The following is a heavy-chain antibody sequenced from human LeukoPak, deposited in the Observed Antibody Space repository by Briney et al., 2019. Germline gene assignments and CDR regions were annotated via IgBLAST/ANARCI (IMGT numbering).Heavy chain of an antibody. Sequence: PGGSLRLSCAASGFTFSNYAMSWVRQAPGKGLEWVSAISGRGGGTYYADSVKGRFTISRDNSKNTLYLQMNSLRAEDTAVYYCARGKGDTGGSFDYRGQGTLVTVSS. CDR1: GFTFSNYA. D-gene: IGHD3-16*01. V-gene: IGHV3-23*01. J-gene: IGHJ4*02. CDR3: ARGKGDTGGSFDY. CDR2: ISGRGGGT.